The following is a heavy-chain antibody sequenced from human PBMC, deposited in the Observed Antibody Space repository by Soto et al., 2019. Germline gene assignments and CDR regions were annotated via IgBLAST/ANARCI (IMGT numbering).Heavy chain of an antibody. CDR2: IKQDGSEK. J-gene: IGHJ6*02. Sequence: PGGSLRLSCAASGFTFSSYWMSWVRQAPGKGLEWVANIKQDGSEKYYADSVKGRFTISRDNSKNTLYLQMNSLRAEDTAVYYCAKDKYYYDSSGSPDVWGQGTTVTVS. V-gene: IGHV3-7*01. CDR1: GFTFSSYW. D-gene: IGHD3-22*01. CDR3: AKDKYYYDSSGSPDV.